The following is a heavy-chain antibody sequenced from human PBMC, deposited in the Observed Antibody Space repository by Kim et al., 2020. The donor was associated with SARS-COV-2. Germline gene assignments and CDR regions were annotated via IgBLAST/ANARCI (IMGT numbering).Heavy chain of an antibody. CDR2: IRHDESEK. CDR3: GKGGWFGLS. D-gene: IGHD3-10*01. Sequence: GGSLRLSCAASGFTFSSSWMTWVRQAPGKGLEWVANIRHDESEKNYVDSSKGRFSISRDNAKNSLYLQMNSLRAEDTAVYYRGKGGWFGLSWGRGTLVTV. J-gene: IGHJ5*02. CDR1: GFTFSSSW. V-gene: IGHV3-7*01.